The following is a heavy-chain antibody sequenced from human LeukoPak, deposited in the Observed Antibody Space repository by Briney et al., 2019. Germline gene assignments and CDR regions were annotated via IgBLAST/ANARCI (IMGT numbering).Heavy chain of an antibody. J-gene: IGHJ6*03. CDR3: AGYCSSTSCSGYYYYMDV. CDR2: INHSGST. Sequence: SETLSLTCAVYGGSFSGYYWSWIRQPPGKGLEWIGEINHSGSTNYNPSLKSRVTISVDTSKNPFSLKLSSVTAADTAVYYCAGYCSSTSCSGYYYYMDVWGKGTTVTVSS. V-gene: IGHV4-34*01. CDR1: GGSFSGYY. D-gene: IGHD2-2*01.